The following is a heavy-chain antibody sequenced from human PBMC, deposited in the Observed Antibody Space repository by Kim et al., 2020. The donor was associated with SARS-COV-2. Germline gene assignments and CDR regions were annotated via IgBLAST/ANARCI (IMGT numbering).Heavy chain of an antibody. CDR1: GFTFSNAW. J-gene: IGHJ3*02. V-gene: IGHV3-15*01. Sequence: GGSLRLSCAASGFTFSNAWMSWVRQAPGKGLEWVGRIKSKTDGGTTDYAAPVKGRFTISRDDSKNTLYLQMNSLKTEDTAVYYCTTDGSYCTNGVCESIWGQGTMVTVSS. D-gene: IGHD2-8*01. CDR2: IKSKTDGGTT. CDR3: TTDGSYCTNGVCESI.